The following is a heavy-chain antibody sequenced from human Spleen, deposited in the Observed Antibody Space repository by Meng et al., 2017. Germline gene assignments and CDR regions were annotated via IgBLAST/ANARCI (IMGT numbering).Heavy chain of an antibody. CDR2: INPNSGGT. CDR1: GYTFTGYY. V-gene: IGHV1-2*06. J-gene: IGHJ3*02. CDR3: ARGTYGDRDAFDI. D-gene: IGHD4-17*01. Sequence: ASVKVSCKASGYTFTGYYMHWVRQAPGQGLEWMGRINPNSGGTNYGQKVQDRVTMTTDTSTSTAYMELRSLRSDDTARYYCARGTYGDRDAFDIWGQGTMVTVSS.